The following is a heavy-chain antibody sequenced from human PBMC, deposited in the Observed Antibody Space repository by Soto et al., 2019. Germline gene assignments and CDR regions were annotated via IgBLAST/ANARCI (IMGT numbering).Heavy chain of an antibody. Sequence: GSVKLSCEASGYTFTSYGISWVRQAPGQGLEWMGWISAYNGSTNYAQKLQGRVTMTTDTSTRTAYMELRSLRSDDTAVYYCARVPSSWPRAAFDIWGQGTMVTVSS. CDR1: GYTFTSYG. CDR2: ISAYNGST. J-gene: IGHJ3*02. D-gene: IGHD6-13*01. CDR3: ARVPSSWPRAAFDI. V-gene: IGHV1-18*04.